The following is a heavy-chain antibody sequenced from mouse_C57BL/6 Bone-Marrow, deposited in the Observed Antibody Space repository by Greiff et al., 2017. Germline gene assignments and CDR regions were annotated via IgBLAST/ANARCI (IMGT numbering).Heavy chain of an antibody. V-gene: IGHV6-6*01. Sequence: EVQLVESGGGLVQPGGSMKLSCAASGFTFSDAWMDWVRQSPEKGLEWVAEIRNKANNHATYYAESVKGRFTISRDDSKSSVYLRMNSLRAEDTGIYYCTGYGSSPFAYWGQGTLVTVSA. CDR3: TGYGSSPFAY. D-gene: IGHD1-1*01. CDR2: IRNKANNHAT. CDR1: GFTFSDAW. J-gene: IGHJ3*01.